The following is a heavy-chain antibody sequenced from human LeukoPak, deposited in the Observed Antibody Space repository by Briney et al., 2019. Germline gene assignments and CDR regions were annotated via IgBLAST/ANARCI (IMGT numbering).Heavy chain of an antibody. V-gene: IGHV5-51*01. CDR2: IYPGDSET. CDR3: ARLRDGYNYVGRF. Sequence: GEALKISCKGSGYSFTSYWIGWVRQMPGKGLEWMGVIYPGDSETRYRPSFQGQVTISADKSISTAYLQWSSLKASDTAMYYCARLRDGYNYVGRFWGQGTMVTVSS. J-gene: IGHJ3*01. D-gene: IGHD5-24*01. CDR1: GYSFTSYW.